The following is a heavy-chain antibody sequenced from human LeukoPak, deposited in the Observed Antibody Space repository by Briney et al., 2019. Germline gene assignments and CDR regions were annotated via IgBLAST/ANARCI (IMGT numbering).Heavy chain of an antibody. D-gene: IGHD3-22*01. Sequence: SETLSLTCTVSGGSISSYYWSWIRQPPGKGLEWIGYIYDSGSTNYNPSLKSRVTISLETSKNQFSLKLNSLTAADTAVYYCARHGLSGHYWNAMDYWGQGTMVTVSA. V-gene: IGHV4-59*08. J-gene: IGHJ4*02. CDR3: ARHGLSGHYWNAMDY. CDR2: IYDSGST. CDR1: GGSISSYY.